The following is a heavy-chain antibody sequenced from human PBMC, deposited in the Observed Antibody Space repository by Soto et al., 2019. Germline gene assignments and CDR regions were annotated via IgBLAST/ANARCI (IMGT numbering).Heavy chain of an antibody. CDR3: AAGSGTHYSVATGFDF. CDR1: GASISSGAYY. V-gene: IGHV4-31*03. D-gene: IGHD3-10*01. J-gene: IGHJ4*02. CDR2: IYYTGNS. Sequence: QVQLQESGPGLVKPSQTLSLTCTVSGASISSGAYYWSWIRQQPGKGLEWVGYIYYTGNSYYNPSLRIRISMSIDTSNNQFSLRLSSVTAADTAVYYCAAGSGTHYSVATGFDFWGLGTLVTVSP.